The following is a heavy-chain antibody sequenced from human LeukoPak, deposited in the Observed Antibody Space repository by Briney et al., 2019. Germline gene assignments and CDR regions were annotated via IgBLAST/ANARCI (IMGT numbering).Heavy chain of an antibody. CDR1: GFTVSSNY. CDR2: IYSGGST. Sequence: PGGSLRLSCAASGFTVSSNYMSWVRQAPGKGLEWVSVIYSGGSTYYADSVKGRFTISRDNSKNTLYLQMGSLRAEDMAVYYCARGRYFDWDFDYWGQGTLVTVSS. CDR3: ARGRYFDWDFDY. V-gene: IGHV3-53*05. D-gene: IGHD3-9*01. J-gene: IGHJ4*02.